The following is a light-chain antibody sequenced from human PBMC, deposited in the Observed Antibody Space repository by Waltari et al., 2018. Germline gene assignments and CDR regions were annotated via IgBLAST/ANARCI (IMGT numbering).Light chain of an antibody. CDR2: DVS. CDR1: SSDVGGYNS. V-gene: IGLV2-23*02. J-gene: IGLJ2*01. Sequence: QSALTQPASVSGSPGQSLTIPCPGTSSDVGGYNSVSWYQQHPGKAPKLMIYDVSKRPSGVSNHFSGSKSGNTASLTISGLQAEDEADYYCCSYAGSSTVVFGGGTKLTVL. CDR3: CSYAGSSTVV.